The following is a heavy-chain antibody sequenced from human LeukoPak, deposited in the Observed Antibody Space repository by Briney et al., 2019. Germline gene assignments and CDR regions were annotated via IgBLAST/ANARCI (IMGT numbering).Heavy chain of an antibody. D-gene: IGHD6-19*01. CDR2: IFGSGGSS. J-gene: IGHJ4*02. V-gene: IGHV3-23*01. Sequence: GGSLRLSCAASGFTFNSYAMYWVRQAPGKGLEWVSGIFGSGGSSHYADSVKGRFTISRDNSKNTVYLQMNSLRPEDTAVYYCAKTTSGYSSGRYPGWPVDYWGQGTLVTVSS. CDR1: GFTFNSYA. CDR3: AKTTSGYSSGRYPGWPVDY.